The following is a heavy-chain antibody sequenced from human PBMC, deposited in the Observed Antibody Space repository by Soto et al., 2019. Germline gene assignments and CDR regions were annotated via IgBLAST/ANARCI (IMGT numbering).Heavy chain of an antibody. CDR2: ISYDGSNK. V-gene: IGHV3-30-3*01. CDR1: GFTFSSYA. D-gene: IGHD6-13*01. Sequence: QVQLVESGGGVVQPGRSLRLSCAASGFTFSSYAMHWVRQAPVKGLEWVAVISYDGSNKYYADSVKGRFTISRDNSKNTLYLQMNSLRAEDTAVYYCARAEKLLRRSWLYYFDYWGQGTLVTVSS. CDR3: ARAEKLLRRSWLYYFDY. J-gene: IGHJ4*02.